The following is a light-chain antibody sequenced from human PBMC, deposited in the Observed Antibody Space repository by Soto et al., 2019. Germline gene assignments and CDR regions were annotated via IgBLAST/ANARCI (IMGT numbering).Light chain of an antibody. V-gene: IGKV1-39*01. CDR1: QGISTY. Sequence: DIQMTQSPSSLSASVGDRVTITCRASQGISTYLNWYQQKPGKAPNLLIYAASSLQSGVPSRFSGSGSGTDFTLTISSLQPEDFATYYCLQLNSYPRTFGQGTKVDIK. CDR2: AAS. CDR3: LQLNSYPRT. J-gene: IGKJ1*01.